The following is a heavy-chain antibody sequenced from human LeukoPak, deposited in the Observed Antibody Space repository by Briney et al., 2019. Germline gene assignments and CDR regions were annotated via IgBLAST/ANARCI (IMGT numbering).Heavy chain of an antibody. Sequence: ASVRVSCKASGYTFTSFGISRVRQAPGQGLEWMGYINTYNSNTDYAQKFQGRVTMTTDTSTSTAYLDLRSLKPDDTAMYYCARESHYVGDYPHWGQGTLVTVSS. J-gene: IGHJ4*02. CDR2: INTYNSNT. V-gene: IGHV1-18*01. D-gene: IGHD4-17*01. CDR1: GYTFTSFG. CDR3: ARESHYVGDYPH.